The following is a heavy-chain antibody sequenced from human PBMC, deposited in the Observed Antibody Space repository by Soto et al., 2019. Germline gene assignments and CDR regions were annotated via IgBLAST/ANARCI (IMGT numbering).Heavy chain of an antibody. CDR3: ARVEDGSYCSIDY. D-gene: IGHD2-21*02. CDR1: GFTLNTFG. J-gene: IGHJ4*02. CDR2: ISYDGRNK. Sequence: QVQLLESGGGVVQPGTSLRLSCAASGFTLNTFGMHWVRQAPGKGLEWVAFISYDGRNKFYVDSVEGRFTVSRDSSENTLSLQMTSLRVEDTSVYYCARVEDGSYCSIDYWGQGTLVTVSS. V-gene: IGHV3-33*05.